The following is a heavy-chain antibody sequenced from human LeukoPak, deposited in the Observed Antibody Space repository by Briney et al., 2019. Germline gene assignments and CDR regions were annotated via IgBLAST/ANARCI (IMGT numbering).Heavy chain of an antibody. V-gene: IGHV3-48*01. CDR2: ISSSSTI. J-gene: IGHJ4*02. CDR1: GFTFSSYS. D-gene: IGHD6-19*01. Sequence: GGSLRLSCAASGFTFSSYSMNWVRQAPGKGLEWVSYISSSSTIYYADSVKGRFTISRDNSKNTGYLQMNSLRGDDTAVYYCAKSTGYSSGWFDYWGQGTLVTVSS. CDR3: AKSTGYSSGWFDY.